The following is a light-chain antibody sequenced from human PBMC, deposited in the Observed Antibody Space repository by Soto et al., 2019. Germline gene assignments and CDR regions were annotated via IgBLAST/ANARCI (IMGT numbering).Light chain of an antibody. CDR1: QSVSSSY. Sequence: EIVLTQSPGTLSLSPGEGATLSCRASQSVSSSYLAWYQQKPGQAPRLLIYGASSRATGIPDRFSGSGSGTDFTLTISRLGPEDFAVYYCQQYGSSPFSFGGGTKVEIK. CDR2: GAS. CDR3: QQYGSSPFS. V-gene: IGKV3-20*01. J-gene: IGKJ4*01.